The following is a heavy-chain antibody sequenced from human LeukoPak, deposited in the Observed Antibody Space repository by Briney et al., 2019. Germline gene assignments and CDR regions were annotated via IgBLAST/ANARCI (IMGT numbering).Heavy chain of an antibody. CDR1: GGSFSGYY. D-gene: IGHD2-2*01. CDR3: ARGPGGYCSSTSCYYYGMDV. J-gene: IGHJ6*04. CDR2: INHSGST. V-gene: IGHV4-34*01. Sequence: PSETLCLTCAVYGGSFSGYYWSWIRQPPGKGLEWIGEINHSGSTNYKPPLKSRVTISVDTSKNQFSLKLSSVTAADTAVYYCARGPGGYCSSTSCYYYGMDVWGKGTTVTVSS.